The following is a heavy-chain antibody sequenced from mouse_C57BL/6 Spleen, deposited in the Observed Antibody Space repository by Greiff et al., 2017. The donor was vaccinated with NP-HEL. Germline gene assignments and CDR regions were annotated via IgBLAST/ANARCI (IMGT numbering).Heavy chain of an antibody. CDR2: ISNGGGST. CDR1: GFTFSDYY. D-gene: IGHD3-3*01. J-gene: IGHJ4*01. Sequence: EVQVVESGGGLVQPGGSLKLSCAASGFTFSDYYMYWVRQTPEKRLEWVAYISNGGGSTYYPDTVKGRFTISRDNAKNTLYLQMSRLKSEDTAMYYCARRLDFYYAMDYWGQGTSVTVSS. CDR3: ARRLDFYYAMDY. V-gene: IGHV5-12*01.